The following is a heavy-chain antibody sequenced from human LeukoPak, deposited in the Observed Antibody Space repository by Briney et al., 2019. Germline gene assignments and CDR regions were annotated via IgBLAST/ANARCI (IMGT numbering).Heavy chain of an antibody. J-gene: IGHJ4*02. Sequence: GGSLRLSCAASGFTLSSYAMYWVRQAPGKGLEWVSAISGGGGSTYYADSVKGRFTISGDNSKNTLYLQMYSLRAEDTAVYYCVKDQRTGWGIFDYWGQGALATVSS. CDR3: VKDQRTGWGIFDY. V-gene: IGHV3-23*01. CDR2: ISGGGGST. D-gene: IGHD3/OR15-3a*01. CDR1: GFTLSSYA.